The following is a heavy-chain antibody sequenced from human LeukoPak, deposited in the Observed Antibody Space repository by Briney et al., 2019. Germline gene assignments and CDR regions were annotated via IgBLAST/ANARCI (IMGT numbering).Heavy chain of an antibody. D-gene: IGHD3-10*01. CDR1: GYTSTSYD. CDR2: MNPKSGNT. J-gene: IGHJ4*02. Sequence: ASVKVSCKASGYTSTSYDINWVAQATGQGLEWMGWMNPKSGNTGYALTLQGRVTMTRNTSISTAYMELSILRSEDTAVYCCARGVVTMVRGVVPLGIGYWGQGTLVTVSS. CDR3: ARGVVTMVRGVVPLGIGY. V-gene: IGHV1-8*01.